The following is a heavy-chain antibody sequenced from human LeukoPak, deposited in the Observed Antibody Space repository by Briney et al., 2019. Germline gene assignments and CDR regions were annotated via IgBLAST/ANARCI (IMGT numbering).Heavy chain of an antibody. Sequence: SETLSLTCAVYGGSFSGYYWSWIRQPPGKGLEWIGEINHSGSTNYNPSLKSRVTISVDTSKNQFSLKLSSVTAADTAVYYCARQGRGYSSGWYLGLIDYWGQGTLVTVSS. CDR2: INHSGST. CDR1: GGSFSGYY. V-gene: IGHV4-34*01. CDR3: ARQGRGYSSGWYLGLIDY. D-gene: IGHD6-19*01. J-gene: IGHJ4*02.